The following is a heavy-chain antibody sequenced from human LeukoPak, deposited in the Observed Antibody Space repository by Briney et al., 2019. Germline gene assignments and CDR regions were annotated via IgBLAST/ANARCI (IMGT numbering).Heavy chain of an antibody. D-gene: IGHD6-19*01. CDR1: GGSISSYY. J-gene: IGHJ4*02. CDR2: IYYSGST. Sequence: PSETLSLICTVSGGSISSYYWSWIRQPPGKGLEWIGYIYYSGSTNYNPSLKSRVTISVDTSKNQFSLKLSSVTAADTAVYYCARSSGAVAGTNEYYLDYWGQGTLVTVSS. V-gene: IGHV4-59*01. CDR3: ARSSGAVAGTNEYYLDY.